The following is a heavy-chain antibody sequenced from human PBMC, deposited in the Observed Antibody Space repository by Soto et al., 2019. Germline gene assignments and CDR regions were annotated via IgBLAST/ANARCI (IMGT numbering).Heavy chain of an antibody. CDR1: GFTFSNSW. CDR2: INQDGSDK. CDR3: ARVSPVMSPRY. D-gene: IGHD3-16*01. Sequence: EVQLVESGGGLVQPGGSLRLSCAVSGFTFSNSWLSWVRQAPGKGLEWVANINQDGSDKYYVDSVKGRFTISRDNAKNSLYLQMNSLRAEDTAISYCARVSPVMSPRYWGQGTLVTVSS. V-gene: IGHV3-7*05. J-gene: IGHJ4*02.